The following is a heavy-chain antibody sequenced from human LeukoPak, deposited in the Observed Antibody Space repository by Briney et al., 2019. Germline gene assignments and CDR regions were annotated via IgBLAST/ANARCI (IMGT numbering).Heavy chain of an antibody. CDR1: GGSISSGSYY. Sequence: SETLSLTCTVSGGSISSGSYYWSWIRQPPGTGLEWIGYIYYSGSTNYNPSLKSRVTISVDTSKNQFSLKLSSVTAADTAVYYCARAGYYDSSGYYHFDYWGQGTLVTVSS. CDR2: IYYSGST. D-gene: IGHD3-22*01. CDR3: ARAGYYDSSGYYHFDY. J-gene: IGHJ4*02. V-gene: IGHV4-61*01.